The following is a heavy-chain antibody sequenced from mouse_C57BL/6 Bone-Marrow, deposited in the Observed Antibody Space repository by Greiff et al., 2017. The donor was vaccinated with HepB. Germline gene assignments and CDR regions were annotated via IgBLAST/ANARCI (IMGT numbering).Heavy chain of an antibody. CDR2: IHPSDSDT. CDR3: ASYYSKRYYAMDY. J-gene: IGHJ4*01. V-gene: IGHV1-74*01. CDR1: GYTFTSYW. D-gene: IGHD2-5*01. Sequence: QVQLQQPGAELVKPGASVKVSCKASGYTFTSYWMHWVKQRPGQGLEWIGRIHPSDSDTNYNQKFKGKATLTVDKSSSTAYMQISSLTSEDSAVYYCASYYSKRYYAMDYWGQGTSVTVSS.